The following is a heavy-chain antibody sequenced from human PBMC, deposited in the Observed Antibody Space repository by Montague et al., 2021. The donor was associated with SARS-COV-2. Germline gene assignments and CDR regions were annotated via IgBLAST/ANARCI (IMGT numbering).Heavy chain of an antibody. CDR1: GLTFSSYE. V-gene: IGHV3-48*03. CDR3: ARDPYSSGWYGAFDI. Sequence: SLRLSCAASGLTFSSYEMNWVRQAPGKGLEWVSYISSRGSTIYYADSVKGRFTISRDNAKNSLYLQMNSLRTEDTAVYYCARDPYSSGWYGAFDIWGQGTMVTVSS. CDR2: ISSRGSTI. D-gene: IGHD6-19*01. J-gene: IGHJ3*02.